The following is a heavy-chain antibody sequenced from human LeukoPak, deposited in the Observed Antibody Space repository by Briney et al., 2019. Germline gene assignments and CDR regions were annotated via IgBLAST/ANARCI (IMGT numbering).Heavy chain of an antibody. CDR3: ARDAEGRRYSPQDY. CDR2: IKQDGSEK. D-gene: IGHD5-18*01. J-gene: IGHJ4*02. Sequence: GGSLRLSCAASGFTFSSYWMSWVRQTPGKGLEWVANIKQDGSEKYFVDSVKGRFTMSRDNAKNSLYLQMDSLRAEDTAVYYCARDAEGRRYSPQDYWGQGTLVTVSS. CDR1: GFTFSSYW. V-gene: IGHV3-7*01.